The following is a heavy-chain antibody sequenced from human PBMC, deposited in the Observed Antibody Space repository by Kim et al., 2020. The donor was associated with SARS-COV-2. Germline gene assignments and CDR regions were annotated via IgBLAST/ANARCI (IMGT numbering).Heavy chain of an antibody. D-gene: IGHD3-22*01. V-gene: IGHV4-34*01. J-gene: IGHJ6*02. CDR2: INHSGST. CDR3: ARGFSGYSYYYYGMDV. Sequence: SETLSLTCAVYGGSFSGYYWSWIRQPPGKGLEWIGEINHSGSTNYNPSLKSRVTISGDTSKNQFSLKLSSVTAADTAVYYCARGFSGYSYYYYGMDVWGHGTTVTVSS. CDR1: GGSFSGYY.